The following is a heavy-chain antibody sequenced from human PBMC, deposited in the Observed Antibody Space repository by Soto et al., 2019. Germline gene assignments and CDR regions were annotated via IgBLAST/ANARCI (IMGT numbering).Heavy chain of an antibody. J-gene: IGHJ5*02. CDR1: GFSLSTTGVG. Sequence: QITLKESGPTLVRPTQTRTLTCTFSGFSLSTTGVGVGWIRHPPGKALEWLALIYWDDDKRYSPSLKSRLTITKDTSKNEVILTMTNMDTVDTATYYCAERLRDDGLGRERANYFEPWGQGTLVTVSS. D-gene: IGHD3-10*01. V-gene: IGHV2-5*02. CDR3: AERLRDDGLGRERANYFEP. CDR2: IYWDDDK.